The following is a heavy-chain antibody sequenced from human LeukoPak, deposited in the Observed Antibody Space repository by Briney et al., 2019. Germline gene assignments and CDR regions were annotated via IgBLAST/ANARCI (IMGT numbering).Heavy chain of an antibody. D-gene: IGHD4-17*01. CDR3: ARADYGDSGGDY. CDR2: INSDGSST. CDR1: GFTFSSYA. J-gene: IGHJ4*02. Sequence: PGGSLRLSCAASGFTFSSYAMSWVRHAPGKGLVWVSRINSDGSSTSYADSVKGRFTISRDNAKNTLYLQMNSLRAEDTAVYYCARADYGDSGGDYWGQGTLVTVSS. V-gene: IGHV3-74*01.